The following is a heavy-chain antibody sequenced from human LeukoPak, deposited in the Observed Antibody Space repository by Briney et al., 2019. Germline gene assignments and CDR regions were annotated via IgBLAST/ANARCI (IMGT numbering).Heavy chain of an antibody. CDR3: ARAVDYGTRGGTWFDP. Sequence: SETLSLTCTVSGGSLSSYYWSWIRQPPGKGLEWIGYIYYSGSTRYNPSLKSRVTISVDTSTNQFSLKLSSVTAADTAVYYCARAVDYGTRGGTWFDPWGQGTLVTVSS. D-gene: IGHD4-17*01. CDR2: IYYSGST. CDR1: GGSLSSYY. J-gene: IGHJ5*02. V-gene: IGHV4-59*01.